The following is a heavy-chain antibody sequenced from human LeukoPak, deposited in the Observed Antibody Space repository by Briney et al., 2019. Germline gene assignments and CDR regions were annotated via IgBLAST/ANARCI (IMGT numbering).Heavy chain of an antibody. D-gene: IGHD1-1*01. CDR1: GFTFSSYG. CDR3: ARARWNGVYYFDY. CDR2: IWYDGSNK. J-gene: IGHJ4*02. V-gene: IGHV3-33*01. Sequence: GGSLRLSCAASGFTFSSYGMHWVRRAPDKGLEWVAVIWYDGSNKYYADSVKGRFTISRDNSKNTLYLQMNSLRAEDTAVYYCARARWNGVYYFDYWGQGTLVTVSS.